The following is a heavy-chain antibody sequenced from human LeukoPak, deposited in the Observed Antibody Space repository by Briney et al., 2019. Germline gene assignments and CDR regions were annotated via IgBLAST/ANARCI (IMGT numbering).Heavy chain of an antibody. V-gene: IGHV3-21*04. CDR2: ISSSSSYI. Sequence: GGSLRLSCAASGFTFSSYSMNWVRQAPGKGLEWVSSISSSSSYIYYADSVKGRFTISRDNAKNSLYLQMNSLRAEDTAMYYCARRSGVGLDAFDIWGQGTMVTVSS. CDR1: GFTFSSYS. CDR3: ARRSGVGLDAFDI. J-gene: IGHJ3*02.